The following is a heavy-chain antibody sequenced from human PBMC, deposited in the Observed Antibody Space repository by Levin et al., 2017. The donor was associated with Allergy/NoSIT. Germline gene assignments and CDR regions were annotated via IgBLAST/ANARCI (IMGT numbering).Heavy chain of an antibody. Sequence: TSGGSLRLSCAASGFTFSSYSMNWVRQAPGKGLEWVSSISSSSSYIYYADSVKGRFTISRDNAKNSLYLQMNSLRAEDTAVYYCARSYYDSTNWFDPWGQGTLVTVSS. D-gene: IGHD3-3*01. J-gene: IGHJ5*02. CDR2: ISSSSSYI. CDR1: GFTFSSYS. V-gene: IGHV3-21*01. CDR3: ARSYYDSTNWFDP.